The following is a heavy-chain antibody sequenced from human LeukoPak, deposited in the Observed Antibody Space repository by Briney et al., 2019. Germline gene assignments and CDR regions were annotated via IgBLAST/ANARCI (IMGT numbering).Heavy chain of an antibody. J-gene: IGHJ3*02. CDR3: AKGFNIVVVVPAATPYFPFDI. V-gene: IGHV3-23*01. CDR1: GFTFSSYA. CDR2: ISGSGGST. Sequence: PGGSLRLPCAASGFTFSSYAMSRVRQAPGKGLEWVSAISGSGGSTYYADSVKGRFTISRDNSKNTLYLQMNSLRAEDTAVYYCAKGFNIVVVVPAATPYFPFDIWGQGTMVTVSS. D-gene: IGHD2-2*01.